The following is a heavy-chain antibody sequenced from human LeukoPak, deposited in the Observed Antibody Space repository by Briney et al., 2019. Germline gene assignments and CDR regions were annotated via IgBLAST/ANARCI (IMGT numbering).Heavy chain of an antibody. CDR1: GGSISSSSYY. Sequence: SETLSLTCTVPGGSISSSSYYWGWIRQPPGKGLEWIGSIYYSGSTYYNPSLKSRVTISVDTSKNQFSLKLSSVTAADTAVYYCASLYDILTGRLDYWGQGTLVTVSS. V-gene: IGHV4-39*01. CDR3: ASLYDILTGRLDY. CDR2: IYYSGST. D-gene: IGHD3-9*01. J-gene: IGHJ4*02.